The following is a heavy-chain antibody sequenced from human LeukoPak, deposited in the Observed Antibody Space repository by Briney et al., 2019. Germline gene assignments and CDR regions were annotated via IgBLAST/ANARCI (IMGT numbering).Heavy chain of an antibody. V-gene: IGHV3-23*01. D-gene: IGHD3-16*01. CDR2: ITSGDGSP. CDR1: GFTFGTSA. Sequence: PGGSLRLSCEASGFTFGTSAMSWVRRTPEKGLEWVSTITSGDGSPYYADSVKGRFTISRDNSNNMLYLQMNSLRAEDTAVYYCTKRGAYYVDYWGRGIPVTVSS. J-gene: IGHJ4*02. CDR3: TKRGAYYVDY.